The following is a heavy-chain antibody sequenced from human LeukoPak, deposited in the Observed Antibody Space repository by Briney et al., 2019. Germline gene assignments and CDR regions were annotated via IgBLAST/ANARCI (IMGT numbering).Heavy chain of an antibody. CDR1: GFTFSSYA. J-gene: IGHJ3*02. Sequence: GRSLRLSCAASGFTFSSYAMHWVRQAPGKGLEWVAVISYDGSNKYYADSVKGRFTISRDNSKNTLYLQMNSLRAEDTAVYYCATGAAGTRFLDSLEIWGQGTMVTVSS. D-gene: IGHD1-1*01. CDR3: ATGAAGTRFLDSLEI. CDR2: ISYDGSNK. V-gene: IGHV3-30*04.